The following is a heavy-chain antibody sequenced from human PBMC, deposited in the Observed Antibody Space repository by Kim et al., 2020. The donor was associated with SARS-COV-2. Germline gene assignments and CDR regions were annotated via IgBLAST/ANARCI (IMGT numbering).Heavy chain of an antibody. D-gene: IGHD5-12*01. CDR2: IYYSGST. Sequence: SETLSLTCTVSGGSISSGGYYWSWIRQHPGKGLEWIGYIYYSGSTYYNPSLKSRVTISVDTSKNQFTLKLSSVTAADTAVYYCARVIVATTHNNWFDPWGQGTLVTVSS. CDR3: ARVIVATTHNNWFDP. J-gene: IGHJ5*02. V-gene: IGHV4-31*03. CDR1: GGSISSGGYY.